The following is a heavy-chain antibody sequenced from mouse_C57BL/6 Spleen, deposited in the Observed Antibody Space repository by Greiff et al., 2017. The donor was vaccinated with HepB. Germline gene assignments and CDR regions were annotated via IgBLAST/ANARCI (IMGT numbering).Heavy chain of an antibody. CDR1: GFNIKDYY. Sequence: EVQLQQSGAELVRPGASVKLSCTASGFNIKDYYMHWVKQRPKQGLEWIGRIAPEDGDTEYAPKFQGKATMTANTSSNTAYLQLSRLTSEDTAVYYCTTGYYGSSYRGWGQGTTLTVSS. CDR3: TTGYYGSSYRG. D-gene: IGHD1-1*01. CDR2: IAPEDGDT. V-gene: IGHV14-1*01. J-gene: IGHJ2*01.